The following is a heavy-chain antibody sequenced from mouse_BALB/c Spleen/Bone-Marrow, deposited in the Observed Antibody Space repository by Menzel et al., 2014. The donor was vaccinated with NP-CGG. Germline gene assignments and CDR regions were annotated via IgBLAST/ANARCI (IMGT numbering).Heavy chain of an antibody. Sequence: DVKLVESGGGLVQPGGSLKLSCTASGFDFSRYWMSWVRQAPGKGLQWIGEINPESSTINYTPSLKDKFIISRGNAKNTLYLQMSKVRSEDTALYYCTRLTYYGLSDYWGQGTTLTVSS. V-gene: IGHV4-1*02. D-gene: IGHD1-2*01. CDR1: GFDFSRYW. CDR2: INPESSTI. CDR3: TRLTYYGLSDY. J-gene: IGHJ2*01.